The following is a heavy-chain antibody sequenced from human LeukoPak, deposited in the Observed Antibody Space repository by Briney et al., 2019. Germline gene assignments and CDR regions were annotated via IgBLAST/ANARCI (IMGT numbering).Heavy chain of an antibody. J-gene: IGHJ4*02. Sequence: PGGSLRLFCAASGFTFSNAWMSWVRQAPGKGLEWVGCIKSKTDGGTTDYAAPVKGRFTISRDDSKNTLYLQMNSLKTEDTAVYYCTTSTAFRWGQGTLVTVSS. CDR1: GFTFSNAW. CDR3: TTSTAFR. CDR2: IKSKTDGGTT. V-gene: IGHV3-15*01. D-gene: IGHD2-21*02.